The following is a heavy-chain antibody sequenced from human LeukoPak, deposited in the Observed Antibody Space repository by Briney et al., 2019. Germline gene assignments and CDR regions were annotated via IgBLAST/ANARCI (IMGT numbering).Heavy chain of an antibody. D-gene: IGHD6-13*01. V-gene: IGHV3-15*01. CDR2: IKSKTYGCTT. CDR1: GFTFSNAW. Sequence: GGSLRLSCAASGFTFSNAWMSWVRQAPGKGLKWVGRIKSKTYGCTTDYAAAVKVRFTISRDDSKNTLYLQMNSLKTEDTAVYYCTTALTPRRQHSSSSHYFDYWGQGTLVTVSS. CDR3: TTALTPRRQHSSSSHYFDY. J-gene: IGHJ4*02.